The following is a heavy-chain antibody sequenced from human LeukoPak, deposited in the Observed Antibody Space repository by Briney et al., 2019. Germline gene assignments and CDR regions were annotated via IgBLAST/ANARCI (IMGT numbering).Heavy chain of an antibody. CDR3: ARADTLTGYYFDY. J-gene: IGHJ4*02. D-gene: IGHD3-9*01. V-gene: IGHV4-59*01. CDR2: IYYSGST. CDR1: GDSISNFY. Sequence: SETLSLTCTVSGDSISNFYWSWIRQPPGKGLEWIGYIYYSGSTNYNPTLKSRVTMSLDESKIQFSLKMSSVTAADTAVYYCARADTLTGYYFDYWGQGTLVTVSS.